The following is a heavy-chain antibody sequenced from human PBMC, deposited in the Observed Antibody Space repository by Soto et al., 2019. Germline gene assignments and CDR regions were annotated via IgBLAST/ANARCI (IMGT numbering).Heavy chain of an antibody. J-gene: IGHJ4*02. CDR3: ARDLTGYSSGWYYFDY. CDR2: TYYRSKWYN. V-gene: IGHV6-1*01. Sequence: SQTLSLTCAISGDSVSSNSAAWNLIRQSPSRGLEWLGRTYYRSKWYNDYAVSVKSRITINPDTSKNQFSLQLNSVTPEDTAVYYCARDLTGYSSGWYYFDYWGQGTLVTVSS. CDR1: GDSVSSNSAA. D-gene: IGHD6-19*01.